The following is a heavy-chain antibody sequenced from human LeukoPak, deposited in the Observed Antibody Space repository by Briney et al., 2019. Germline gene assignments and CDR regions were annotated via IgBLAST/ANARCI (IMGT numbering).Heavy chain of an antibody. D-gene: IGHD6-19*01. CDR3: ARDLSILTIAVAAPFDY. CDR2: IYHSGST. Sequence: SETLSLTCAVSGGSISSSNWWSWVRQPPGKGLEWIGEIYHSGSTNYNPSLKSRVTISVDKSKNQFSLKLSSVTAADTAVYYCARDLSILTIAVAAPFDYWGQGTLVTVSS. CDR1: GGSISSSNW. J-gene: IGHJ4*02. V-gene: IGHV4-4*02.